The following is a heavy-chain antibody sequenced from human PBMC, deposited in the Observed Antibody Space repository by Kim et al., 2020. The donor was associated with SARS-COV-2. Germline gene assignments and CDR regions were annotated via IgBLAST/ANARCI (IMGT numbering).Heavy chain of an antibody. J-gene: IGHJ4*02. V-gene: IGHV3-21*01. D-gene: IGHD6-13*01. Sequence: GGSLRLSCAASGFTFSSYSMNWVRQAPGKGLEWVSSISSSSSYIYYADSVKGRFTISRDNAKNSLYLQMNSLRAEDTAVYYCARQREAAAGTNPIYWGQGTLVTVSS. CDR3: ARQREAAAGTNPIY. CDR1: GFTFSSYS. CDR2: ISSSSSYI.